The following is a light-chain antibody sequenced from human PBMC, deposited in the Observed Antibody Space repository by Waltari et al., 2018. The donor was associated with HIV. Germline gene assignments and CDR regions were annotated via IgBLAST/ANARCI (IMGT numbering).Light chain of an antibody. CDR2: DVG. Sequence: QSALTQPASVSGSPGQSIIISCTGTSSDVGGYNYVSWYQQHPGKAPTLIIFDVGNRPSGVANRFSGSKSGNTASLTISGLQTEDDADYYCNSYTSTTTRWLFGGGTRLTVL. CDR3: NSYTSTTTRWL. CDR1: SSDVGGYNY. J-gene: IGLJ3*02. V-gene: IGLV2-14*03.